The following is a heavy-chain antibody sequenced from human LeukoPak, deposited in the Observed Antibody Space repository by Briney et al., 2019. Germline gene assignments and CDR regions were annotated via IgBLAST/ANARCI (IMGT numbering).Heavy chain of an antibody. D-gene: IGHD2-2*02. CDR2: INPNSGGT. V-gene: IGHV1-2*02. J-gene: IGHJ6*03. Sequence: ASVKVSCKASGYTFTGYYMHWVRQAPGQGLEWMGWINPNSGGTNYAQKFQGRVTMTRDTSISTAYMELSRLRSDDTAVYYCARDPHYCSSTSCYTRDYYYYMDVWGKGTTVTVSS. CDR1: GYTFTGYY. CDR3: ARDPHYCSSTSCYTRDYYYYMDV.